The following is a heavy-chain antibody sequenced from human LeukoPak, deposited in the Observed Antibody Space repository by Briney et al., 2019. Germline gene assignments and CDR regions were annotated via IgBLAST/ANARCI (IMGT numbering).Heavy chain of an antibody. D-gene: IGHD3-22*01. J-gene: IGHJ4*02. Sequence: PGGSLRLSCAASGFTFSSYAMHWVRQAPGKGLEWVAVISYDGSNKYYADSVKGRFTISRDNAKNSLYLQMSSLRADDTAVYYCAKDGGSSGYYRLDYWGQGTLVTVSS. CDR3: AKDGGSSGYYRLDY. V-gene: IGHV3-30-3*01. CDR2: ISYDGSNK. CDR1: GFTFSSYA.